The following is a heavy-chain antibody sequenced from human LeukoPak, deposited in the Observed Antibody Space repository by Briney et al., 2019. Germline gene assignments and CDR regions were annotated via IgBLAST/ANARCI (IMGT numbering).Heavy chain of an antibody. J-gene: IGHJ4*02. V-gene: IGHV1-8*01. CDR2: MNPNSGNT. D-gene: IGHD3-22*01. CDR1: EYTFTSYD. Sequence: RASVKVSCKASEYTFTSYDINWVRQATGQGLEWMGWMNPNSGNTGYAQKFQGRVTMTRNTSISTAYMELSSLRSEDTAVYYCARPASSGYVGDDYWGQGTLVTVSS. CDR3: ARPASSGYVGDDY.